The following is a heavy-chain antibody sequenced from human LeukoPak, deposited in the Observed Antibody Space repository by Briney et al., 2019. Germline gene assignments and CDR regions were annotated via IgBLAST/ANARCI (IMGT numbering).Heavy chain of an antibody. D-gene: IGHD3-16*01. Sequence: GESLKISCKGSGYTFTNYWIGWVRQMPGKGLEWMGIIYPGDSDTRYSPSFRGQVIISADRSIRTAYLQWTSLKASDTAMYYCARHTGEGSHFQHWGQGSLVTVSS. CDR3: ARHTGEGSHFQH. V-gene: IGHV5-51*01. CDR1: GYTFTNYW. J-gene: IGHJ1*01. CDR2: IYPGDSDT.